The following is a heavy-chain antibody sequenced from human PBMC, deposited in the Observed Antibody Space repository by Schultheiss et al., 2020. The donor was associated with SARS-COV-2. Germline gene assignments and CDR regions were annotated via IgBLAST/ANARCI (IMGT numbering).Heavy chain of an antibody. D-gene: IGHD3-16*02. CDR3: ARGITFGGVIGFDY. V-gene: IGHV1-2*06. CDR1: GYTFSGYY. CDR2: INPNSGGT. Sequence: ASVKVSCKASGYTFSGYYMHWVRQAPGQGLEWMGRINPNSGGTNYAQKFQGRVTMTRDTSISTAYMELRSLRSDDTAVYYCARGITFGGVIGFDYWGQGTLVTVSS. J-gene: IGHJ4*02.